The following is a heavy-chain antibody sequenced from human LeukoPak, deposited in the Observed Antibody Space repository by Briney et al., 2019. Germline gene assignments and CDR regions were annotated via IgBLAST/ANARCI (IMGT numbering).Heavy chain of an antibody. CDR1: GFTLSTYG. V-gene: IGHV3-30*02. Sequence: GGSLRLSCVASGFTLSTYGMHWVRQAPGKGLEWVAFIRYDGSDKFYGDSVKGRFTTSRDNSKNTLYLQMSRLRVEDMAVYYCAKDLDCSGGTCHKAFDCWGQGTLVTVSS. D-gene: IGHD2-15*01. J-gene: IGHJ4*02. CDR3: AKDLDCSGGTCHKAFDC. CDR2: IRYDGSDK.